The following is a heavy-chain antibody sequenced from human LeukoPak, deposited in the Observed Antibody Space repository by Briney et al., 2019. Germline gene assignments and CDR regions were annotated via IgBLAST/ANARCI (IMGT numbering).Heavy chain of an antibody. D-gene: IGHD2-2*01. V-gene: IGHV4-4*07. Sequence: SETLSLTCTVSGGSICSYYWSWIRQPAGKGLEWIGRIYTSGSTNYNPSLKSRVTMSVDTSKNQFSLKLSSVTAADTAVYYCARDAPWYCSSTSCPVYWYFDLWGRGTLVTVSS. J-gene: IGHJ2*01. CDR2: IYTSGST. CDR1: GGSICSYY. CDR3: ARDAPWYCSSTSCPVYWYFDL.